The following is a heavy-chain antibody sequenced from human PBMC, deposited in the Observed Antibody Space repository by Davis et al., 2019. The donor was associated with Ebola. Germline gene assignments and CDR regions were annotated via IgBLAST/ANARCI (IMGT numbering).Heavy chain of an antibody. Sequence: ASVKVSCKASGYTFTGYYMHWVRQAPGQGLEWMGWINPNSGGTNYAQKLQGRVTMTTDTSTSTAYMELRSLRSDDTAVYYCARRGDEGSGWSIHAIYYFDYWGQGTLVTVSS. CDR1: GYTFTGYY. J-gene: IGHJ4*02. D-gene: IGHD6-19*01. CDR2: INPNSGGT. V-gene: IGHV1-2*02. CDR3: ARRGDEGSGWSIHAIYYFDY.